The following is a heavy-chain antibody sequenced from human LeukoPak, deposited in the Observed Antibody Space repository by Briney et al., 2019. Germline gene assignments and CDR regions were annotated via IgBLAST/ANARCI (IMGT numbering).Heavy chain of an antibody. J-gene: IGHJ4*02. CDR2: IIPVLGIA. Sequence: SVKVSCKASGGTFSSYAISWVRQAPGQGLEWMGRIIPVLGIANYAQKFQGRVTITADKSTSTAYMELSSLRSEDTAVYYCARDHLPYGGNYYYFDYWGQGTLVTVSS. CDR1: GGTFSSYA. V-gene: IGHV1-69*04. D-gene: IGHD4-23*01. CDR3: ARDHLPYGGNYYYFDY.